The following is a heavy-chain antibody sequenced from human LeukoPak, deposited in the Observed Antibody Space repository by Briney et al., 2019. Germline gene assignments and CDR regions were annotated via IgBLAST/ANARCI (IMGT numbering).Heavy chain of an antibody. CDR1: GYTFINHD. D-gene: IGHD3-22*01. CDR2: ISAYNGNT. CDR3: ARDSSGYYYPRAFGI. J-gene: IGHJ3*02. Sequence: GASVKVSCKAAGYTFINHDINWVRQAPGQGLEWMGWISAYNGNTDYAQKLQGRVTMTTDTSTSTAYMELRSLRSDDTAVYYCARDSSGYYYPRAFGIWGQGTMVTVSS. V-gene: IGHV1-18*01.